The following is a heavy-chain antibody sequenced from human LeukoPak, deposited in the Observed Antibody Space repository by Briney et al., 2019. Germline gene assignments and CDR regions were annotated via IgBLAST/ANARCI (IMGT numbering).Heavy chain of an antibody. CDR3: AKDIGSGSYYGNWFDP. CDR2: ISSSSSYI. D-gene: IGHD1-26*01. CDR1: GFTFSSYS. J-gene: IGHJ5*02. V-gene: IGHV3-21*04. Sequence: GGSLRLSCAASGFTFSSYSMNWVRQAPGKGLEWVSSISSSSSYIYYADSVKGRFTISRDNAKNSLYLQMNSLRAEDTALYYCAKDIGSGSYYGNWFDPWGQGTLVTVSS.